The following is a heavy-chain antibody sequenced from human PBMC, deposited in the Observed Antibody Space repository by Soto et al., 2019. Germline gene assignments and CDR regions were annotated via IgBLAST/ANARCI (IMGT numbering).Heavy chain of an antibody. Sequence: LSLTCTVSGGPISSGGYYWSWIRQHPGKGLEWIGYIYYSGSTYYNPSLKSRVTISVDTSKNQFSLKLSSVTAADTAVYYCARGYCTNGVCSQRAFDIWGQGTMVTVS. D-gene: IGHD2-8*01. J-gene: IGHJ3*02. CDR1: GGPISSGGYY. V-gene: IGHV4-31*03. CDR2: IYYSGST. CDR3: ARGYCTNGVCSQRAFDI.